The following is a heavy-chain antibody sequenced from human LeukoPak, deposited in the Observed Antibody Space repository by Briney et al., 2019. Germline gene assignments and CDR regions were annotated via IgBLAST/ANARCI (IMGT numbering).Heavy chain of an antibody. V-gene: IGHV3-48*03. J-gene: IGHJ4*02. Sequence: GGSLRLSCAASGFAFSDYEMNWVRQAPGKGLEWVSNIGSSGRTIFYADFVKGRFSISRDNGKNSLYLQMNSLRVEDTAIYYCASRRDYWGQGTLVTVSS. CDR3: ASRRDY. CDR1: GFAFSDYE. CDR2: IGSSGRTI.